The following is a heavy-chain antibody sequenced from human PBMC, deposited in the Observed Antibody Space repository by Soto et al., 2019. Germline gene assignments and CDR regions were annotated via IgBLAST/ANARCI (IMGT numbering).Heavy chain of an antibody. J-gene: IGHJ4*02. CDR3: ASDYYDSSGYLSPFDY. V-gene: IGHV4-39*01. CDR1: GGSIISSSYY. D-gene: IGHD3-22*01. CDR2: IYYSGST. Sequence: PSETLSLTCTFSGGSIISSSYYWGWIRQPPGKGLEWIGSIYYSGSTYYNPSLKSRVTISVDTSKNQFSLKLSSVTAADTAVYYCASDYYDSSGYLSPFDYWGQGTLVTVSS.